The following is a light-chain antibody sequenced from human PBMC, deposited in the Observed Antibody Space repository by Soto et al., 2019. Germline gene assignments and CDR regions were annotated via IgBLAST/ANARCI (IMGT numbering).Light chain of an antibody. CDR2: EVY. V-gene: IGLV2-8*01. CDR3: SYYVGTNSYV. J-gene: IGLJ1*01. Sequence: QSALTQPPSASGSPGQSVTISCTGTSSDVGGYNYVSWYQHHPGKAPKLIIYEVYKRPSGVPDRFSGSKSGNTAALTVSGLQAEDEADYYCSYYVGTNSYVFGTGTKVTVL. CDR1: SSDVGGYNY.